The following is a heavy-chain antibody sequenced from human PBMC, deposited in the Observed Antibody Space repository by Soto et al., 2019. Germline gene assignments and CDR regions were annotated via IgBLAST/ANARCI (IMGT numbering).Heavy chain of an antibody. Sequence: ASVKVSCKASGYTFTGYYTHWVRQAPGQGLEWMGWINPNSGGTNYAQKFQGWVTMTRDTSISTAYMELSRLRSDDTAVYYCARDARFGYCSGGSCLGFDIWGQGTMVTVSS. D-gene: IGHD2-15*01. CDR2: INPNSGGT. CDR1: GYTFTGYY. V-gene: IGHV1-2*04. CDR3: ARDARFGYCSGGSCLGFDI. J-gene: IGHJ3*02.